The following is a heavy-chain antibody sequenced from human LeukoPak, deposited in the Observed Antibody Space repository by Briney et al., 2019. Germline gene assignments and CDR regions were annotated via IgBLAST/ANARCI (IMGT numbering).Heavy chain of an antibody. Sequence: PSETLSLTCTVSGGSVSNYYWTWIRQPPGKGLEWLGYIYYSGSTNYNPSLKSRVTISVDTSKNQFSLKLSSVTAADTAVYYCASLRGYSGYDPFGYWGQGALVTVSS. CDR2: IYYSGST. D-gene: IGHD5-12*01. J-gene: IGHJ4*02. CDR1: GGSVSNYY. CDR3: ASLRGYSGYDPFGY. V-gene: IGHV4-59*08.